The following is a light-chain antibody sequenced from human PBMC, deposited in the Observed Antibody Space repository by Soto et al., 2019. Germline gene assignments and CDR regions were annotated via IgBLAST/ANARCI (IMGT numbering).Light chain of an antibody. CDR1: QGISNW. CDR3: QQTNTFLPLT. J-gene: IGKJ4*01. CDR2: AAS. Sequence: DIQMTQSPSSVSASVGDRVTITCRASQGISNWLAWYQQQPGKAPKLLIYAASSLQSGVPSRFSGGGSGTHFTLIISSLQPXDFXXXYCQQTNTFLPLTFGGGTKVEIK. V-gene: IGKV1-12*01.